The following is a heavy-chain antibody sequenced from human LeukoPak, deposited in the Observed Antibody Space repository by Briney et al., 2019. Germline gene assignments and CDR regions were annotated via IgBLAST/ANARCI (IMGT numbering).Heavy chain of an antibody. Sequence: GGSLRLSCAASGFTFSSYEMNWVRQAPGKGLEWVSYISSSGSTIYYADSVKGRSTISRDNAKNSLYLQMNSLRAEDTAVYYCAAGVWGSIDYWGQGTLVTVSS. J-gene: IGHJ4*02. CDR1: GFTFSSYE. CDR3: AAGVWGSIDY. V-gene: IGHV3-48*03. CDR2: ISSSGSTI. D-gene: IGHD3-16*01.